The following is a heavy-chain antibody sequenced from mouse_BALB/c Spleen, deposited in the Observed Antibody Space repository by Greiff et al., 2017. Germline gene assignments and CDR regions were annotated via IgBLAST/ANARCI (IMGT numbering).Heavy chain of an antibody. CDR1: GYAFTNYL. V-gene: IGHV1-54*01. CDR3: ARGHFDY. J-gene: IGHJ2*01. Sequence: QVQLQQSGAELVRPGPSVKVSCKASGYAFTNYLIEWVKQRPGQGLEWIGVINPGSGGTNYNEKFKGKATLTADKASSTAYMQLSSLTSDDSAVYFCARGHFDYWGQGTTLTVSS. CDR2: INPGSGGT.